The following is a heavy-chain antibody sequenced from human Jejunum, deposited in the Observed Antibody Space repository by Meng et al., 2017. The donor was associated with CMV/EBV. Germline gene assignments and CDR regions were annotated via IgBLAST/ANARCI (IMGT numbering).Heavy chain of an antibody. V-gene: IGHV4-34*01. CDR1: GGSLSDYC. Sequence: QVLSDAGAAGLLKPSGTLSLTCAVYGGSLSDYCCHWIRQHPGKGLEWIGEVNHSKSTNYNPSLKSRITISLDTSKNQVSLRLNSVTAADTAAYFCARARRLEWLFDSWGQGTLVTVSS. J-gene: IGHJ4*02. D-gene: IGHD3-3*01. CDR2: VNHSKST. CDR3: ARARRLEWLFDS.